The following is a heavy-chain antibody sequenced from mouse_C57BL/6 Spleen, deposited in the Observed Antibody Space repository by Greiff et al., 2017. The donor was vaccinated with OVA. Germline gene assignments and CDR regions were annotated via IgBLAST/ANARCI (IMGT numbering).Heavy chain of an antibody. CDR1: GYTFTSYW. Sequence: QVQLQQPGAELVKPGASVKLSCKASGYTFTSYWMQWVKQRPGQGLEWIGEIDPSDSYTNYNQKFKGKATLTVDTSSSTAYMQLSSLTSEDSAVYYCARTVEGYYGSSYADWYFDVWGTGTTVTVSS. CDR3: ARTVEGYYGSSYADWYFDV. D-gene: IGHD1-1*01. J-gene: IGHJ1*03. V-gene: IGHV1-50*01. CDR2: IDPSDSYT.